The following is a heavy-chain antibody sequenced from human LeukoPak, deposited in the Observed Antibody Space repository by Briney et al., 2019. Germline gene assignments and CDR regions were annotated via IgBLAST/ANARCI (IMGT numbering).Heavy chain of an antibody. CDR1: GYTFTGYY. J-gene: IGHJ6*02. CDR2: INPNSGGT. CDR3: ARSGGYSGYDRAITYGMDV. D-gene: IGHD5-12*01. V-gene: IGHV1-2*02. Sequence: ASVKVSCKASGYTFTGYYMHWVRQAPGQGLEWMGWINPNSGGTNYAQKFQGRVTMTRDTSISTAYMELSRLRSDDTAVYYCARSGGYSGYDRAITYGMDVWGQGTTVTVSS.